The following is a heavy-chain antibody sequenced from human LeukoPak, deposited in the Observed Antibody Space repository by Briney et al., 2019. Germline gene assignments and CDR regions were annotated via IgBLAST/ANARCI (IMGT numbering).Heavy chain of an antibody. D-gene: IGHD3-22*01. CDR2: ISGSGGST. CDR3: AKAAVGYYYDSSGYYVSN. V-gene: IGHV3-23*01. J-gene: IGHJ4*02. CDR1: GFTFSSYA. Sequence: TGGSLRLSCAASGFTFSSYAMSWVRQAPGKGLEWVSAISGSGGSTYYADSVKGRFTISRDNSKNTLYLQMNSLRAEDTAVYYCAKAAVGYYYDSSGYYVSNWGQGTLVTVSS.